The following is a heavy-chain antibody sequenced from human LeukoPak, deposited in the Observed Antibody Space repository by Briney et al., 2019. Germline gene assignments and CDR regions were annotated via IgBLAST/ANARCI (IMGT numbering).Heavy chain of an antibody. CDR3: ARRSGLRTPFDY. J-gene: IGHJ4*02. CDR2: INHSGST. Sequence: PSETLSLTCAVYGGSFRGYYWSWIRQPPGKGLEWIGEINHSGSTNYNPSLKSRVTISVDTSKNQFSLKLSSVTAADTAVYYCARRSGLRTPFDYWGQGTLVTVSS. D-gene: IGHD1-26*01. V-gene: IGHV4-34*01. CDR1: GGSFRGYY.